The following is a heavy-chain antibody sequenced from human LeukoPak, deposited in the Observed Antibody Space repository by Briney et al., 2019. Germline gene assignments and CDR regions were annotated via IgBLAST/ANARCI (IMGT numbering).Heavy chain of an antibody. V-gene: IGHV3-64*02. CDR3: AKSLPQGYSSSWYLGALDY. CDR1: GFTFSNYA. D-gene: IGHD6-13*01. CDR2: IGGNGDTS. J-gene: IGHJ4*02. Sequence: PGGSLRLSCAASGFTFSNYAMHWVRQAPGKGLEYVSAIGGNGDTSYYADSVKGRFTISRDNSKNTVYLQMNSLRAEDTAVYYCAKSLPQGYSSSWYLGALDYWGQGTLVTVSS.